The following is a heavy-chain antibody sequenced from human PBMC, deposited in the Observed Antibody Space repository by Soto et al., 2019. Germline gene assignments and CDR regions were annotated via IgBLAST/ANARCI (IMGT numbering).Heavy chain of an antibody. CDR1: GGTFTNYG. D-gene: IGHD2-2*01. J-gene: IGHJ6*02. V-gene: IGHV1-69*01. CDR2: ILPNFGTA. CDR3: ARGRADYQLVPPKFYYHGLDV. Sequence: QVQLVQSGAEVKKPGSSVKVSCKASGGTFTNYGISWVRQAPGQGLEWMGGILPNFGTANDAQKFQGRVTITADEATSTVYMALRSLRSDDTAIYFCARGRADYQLVPPKFYYHGLDVWGQGTTVTVSS.